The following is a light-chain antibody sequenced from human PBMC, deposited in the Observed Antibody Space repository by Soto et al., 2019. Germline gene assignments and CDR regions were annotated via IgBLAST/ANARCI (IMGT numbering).Light chain of an antibody. J-gene: IGLJ2*01. CDR2: GNT. CDR1: SSNIGTGYD. CDR3: QSYDHRLSGYVL. Sequence: QSVLTQPPSVSGAPGQRVTISCTGGSSNIGTGYDVHWYQQLPGTAPKLLIYGNTNRPAGVPDRFSGSKSGPSASLAITAFEAEVEAGYYCQSYDHRLSGYVLLGGRTKLTVL. V-gene: IGLV1-40*01.